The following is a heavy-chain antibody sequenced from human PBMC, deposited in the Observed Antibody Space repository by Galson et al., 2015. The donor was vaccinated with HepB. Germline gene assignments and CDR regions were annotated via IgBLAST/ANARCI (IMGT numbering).Heavy chain of an antibody. Sequence: SETLSLTCAVSGGSINSRNWWSWVRQPPGKGLEWIGEIYHSGSTNYNPSLKSRVTISVDKSKNQFSLKLSSVTAADTAVYYCARERRRVLLWFGEQTQGTLGYWGQGTLVTVSS. CDR3: ARERRRVLLWFGEQTQGTLGY. D-gene: IGHD3-10*01. J-gene: IGHJ4*02. CDR1: GGSINSRNW. CDR2: IYHSGST. V-gene: IGHV4-4*02.